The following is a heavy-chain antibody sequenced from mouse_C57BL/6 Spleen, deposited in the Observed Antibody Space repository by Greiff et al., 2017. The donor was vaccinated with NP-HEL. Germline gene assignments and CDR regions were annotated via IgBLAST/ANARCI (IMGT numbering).Heavy chain of an antibody. J-gene: IGHJ4*01. CDR3: ASPTGVAHYAMDD. Sequence: EVQLVESGGGLVQPGGSLSLSCAASGFTFTDYYMSWVRQPPGQALEWLGFIRTKANGYTTEYSASVKGRFTISRDNSQSILYLQMNALRAEDSATYYCASPTGVAHYAMDDWGKGTSVTVSS. CDR1: GFTFTDYY. CDR2: IRTKANGYTT. D-gene: IGHD1-1*01. V-gene: IGHV7-3*01.